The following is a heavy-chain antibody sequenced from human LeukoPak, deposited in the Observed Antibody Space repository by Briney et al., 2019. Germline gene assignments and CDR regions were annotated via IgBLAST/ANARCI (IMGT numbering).Heavy chain of an antibody. CDR2: INAGNGNT. J-gene: IGHJ3*02. V-gene: IGHV1-3*01. Sequence: ASVKVSCKASGYTFTSYAMHWVRQAPGQRLEWMGWINAGNGNTKYSQKFQGRVTITRDTSASTAYMELSSLRSEDTAVYYCARDLVQSGNDAFDIWGQGTMVTVSS. CDR3: ARDLVQSGNDAFDI. D-gene: IGHD3-10*01. CDR1: GYTFTSYA.